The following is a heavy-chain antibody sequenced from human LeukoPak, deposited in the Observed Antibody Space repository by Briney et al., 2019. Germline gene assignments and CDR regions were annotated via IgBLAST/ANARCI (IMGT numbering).Heavy chain of an antibody. V-gene: IGHV3-74*01. Sequence: GRSLRLSCAASGFTFCSYSMHWVRHAPGKGLVWVSRITTDGSSTDYADTVKGRFTFSRDNAKNTLYLQMNSLRAEDTAVYYCAREQTESWIYNIRWFDPWGQGTLVTVSS. CDR1: GFTFCSYS. J-gene: IGHJ5*02. CDR3: AREQTESWIYNIRWFDP. D-gene: IGHD1-7*01. CDR2: ITTDGSST.